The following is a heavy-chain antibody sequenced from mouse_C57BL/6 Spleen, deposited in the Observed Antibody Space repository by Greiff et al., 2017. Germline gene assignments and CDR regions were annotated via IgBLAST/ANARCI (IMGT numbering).Heavy chain of an antibody. D-gene: IGHD1-1*01. CDR1: GYAFSSSW. J-gene: IGHJ1*03. CDR2: IYPGDGDT. V-gene: IGHV1-82*01. CDR3: SREGYYYGSSPYWYFDG. Sequence: QVQLKQSGPELVKPGASVKIPCKASGYAFSSSWMNWVKQRPGKGLEWIGRIYPGDGDTNYNGKFKGKATLTADKSSSTAYMQLSSLTSEDSAVYFCSREGYYYGSSPYWYFDGWGTGTTVTVSS.